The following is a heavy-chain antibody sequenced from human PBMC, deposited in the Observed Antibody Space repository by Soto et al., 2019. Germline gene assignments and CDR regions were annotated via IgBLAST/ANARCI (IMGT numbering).Heavy chain of an antibody. D-gene: IGHD3-22*01. J-gene: IGHJ3*02. V-gene: IGHV1-69*06. CDR3: ARDRVYYYYDSSGYYGSAFDI. CDR1: GGTFSSYA. CDR2: IIPIFGTA. Sequence: ASVKVSCQASGGTFSSYAISWVRQAPGQGLEWMGGIIPIFGTANYAQKFQGRVTITADKSTSTAYMELSSLRSEDTAVYYCARDRVYYYYDSSGYYGSAFDIWGQGTMVTVSS.